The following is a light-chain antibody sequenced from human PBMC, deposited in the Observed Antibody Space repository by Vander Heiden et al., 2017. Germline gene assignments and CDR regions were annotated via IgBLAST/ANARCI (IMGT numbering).Light chain of an antibody. CDR1: QSVSSY. J-gene: IGKJ5*01. CDR3: QQRSNWPPEIT. Sequence: EIVLTQSPATLSLSPGERATLFCRASQSVSSYLAWYQQKPGQAPRPLISDTSNRATGIPARFSGSGSGRDFTLTISRLEPEDFAVYYCQQRSNWPPEITFGQGTRLDIK. V-gene: IGKV3-11*02. CDR2: DTS.